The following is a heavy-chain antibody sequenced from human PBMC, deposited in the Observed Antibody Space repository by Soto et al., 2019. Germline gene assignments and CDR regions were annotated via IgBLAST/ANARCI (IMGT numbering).Heavy chain of an antibody. CDR1: GYTFTRYG. V-gene: IGHV1-18*01. CDR2: ISDXNGNK. D-gene: IGHD5-12*01. J-gene: IGHJ4*02. Sequence: XSVKVSCKASGYTFTRYGISWVRQAPGQGLEWMGWISDXNGNKXYAQKLKGRVXXTTDTYTXXAYMELRSLRSDDTAVYYCARGVPGTLIVAPDYWGQGTLVTVSS. CDR3: ARGVPGTLIVAPDY.